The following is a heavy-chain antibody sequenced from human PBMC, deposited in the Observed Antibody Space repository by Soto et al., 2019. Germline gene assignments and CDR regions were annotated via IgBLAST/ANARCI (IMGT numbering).Heavy chain of an antibody. CDR2: IFHNGNT. D-gene: IGHD3-16*02. CDR1: GGSISSSNW. CDR3: ASRSYAMDI. V-gene: IGHV4-4*02. J-gene: IGHJ6*02. Sequence: QVQLQERGPGLVRPSGTLSLTCAVSGGSISSSNWWSWVRQPPGKGLEWIGEIFHNGNTYSNPSLTGRVTKSVDKSKNQFSLNLNSVTAADTAVYYCASRSYAMDIWGQGTTVTVSS.